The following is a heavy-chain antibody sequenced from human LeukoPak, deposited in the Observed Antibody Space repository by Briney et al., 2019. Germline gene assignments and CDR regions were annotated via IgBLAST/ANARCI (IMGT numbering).Heavy chain of an antibody. J-gene: IGHJ4*02. Sequence: PSETLSLTCTVSGGSISSGGYYWSWIRQHPGKGLEWIGYIYYSGSTNYNPSLKSRVTISVDTSKNQFSLKLSSVTAADTAVYYCATQYYDILTGYYFFDYWGQGTLVTVSS. CDR3: ATQYYDILTGYYFFDY. CDR2: IYYSGST. CDR1: GGSISSGGYY. V-gene: IGHV4-61*08. D-gene: IGHD3-9*01.